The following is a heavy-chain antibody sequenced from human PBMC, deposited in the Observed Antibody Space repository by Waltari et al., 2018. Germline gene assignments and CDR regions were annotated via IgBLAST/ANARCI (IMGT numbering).Heavy chain of an antibody. J-gene: IGHJ4*02. Sequence: EVQLVESGGGLVQPGGSLRLSCAASGFTFSRSWLSWVRQAPGKGLEWVANIKQDGSEKYYVDSGKGRFTISRDNAKNSLYLQMNSLRAEDTAVYYCAKRTGKTNYFDYWGQGTLVTVSS. V-gene: IGHV3-7*01. D-gene: IGHD1-1*01. CDR2: IKQDGSEK. CDR3: AKRTGKTNYFDY. CDR1: GFTFSRSW.